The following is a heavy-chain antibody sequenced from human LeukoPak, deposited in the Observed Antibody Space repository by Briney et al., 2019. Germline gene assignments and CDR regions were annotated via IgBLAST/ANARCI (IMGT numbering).Heavy chain of an antibody. CDR1: GYSFVGYG. Sequence: ASVKVSCKASGYSFVGYGITWVRQAPGKGLEWMGGFDPEDGETIYAQKFQGRVTMTEDTSTDTAYMELSSLRSEDTAVYYCATLHPDITMIRDWGQGTLVTVSS. V-gene: IGHV1-24*01. J-gene: IGHJ4*02. CDR3: ATLHPDITMIRD. D-gene: IGHD3-22*01. CDR2: FDPEDGET.